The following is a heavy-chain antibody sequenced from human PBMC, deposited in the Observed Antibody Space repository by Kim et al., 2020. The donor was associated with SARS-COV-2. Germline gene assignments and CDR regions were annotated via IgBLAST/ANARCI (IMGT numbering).Heavy chain of an antibody. D-gene: IGHD3-10*01. CDR3: ARDRGLWLGRRVDPFVI. CDR2: TYYKGST. CDR1: GASITSGFYY. Sequence: SETLSLTCTVSGASITSGFYYWSWIRQQPGKGLEWIGNTYYKGSTYYNPSLKTRPNMSIDSSKNQVSLILTSVTAADTAMYYCARDRGLWLGRRVDPFVIWGQGTMVTVSS. V-gene: IGHV4-31*03. J-gene: IGHJ3*02.